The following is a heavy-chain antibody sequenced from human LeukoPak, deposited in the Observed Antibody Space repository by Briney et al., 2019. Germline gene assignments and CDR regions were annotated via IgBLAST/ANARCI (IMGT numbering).Heavy chain of an antibody. CDR2: MSNNGAT. V-gene: IGHV4-4*08. CDR3: ARDRPGYYGSRAYFDF. CDR1: GGSISGFY. Sequence: SETLSLTCTVSGGSISGFYWSWIRQPPGKGLEWIGYMSNNGATNYNPSLKSRVTMSVDTSKNQFSLKLSSVTAADTAVYYCARDRPGYYGSRAYFDFWGQGTLVTVSS. D-gene: IGHD3-22*01. J-gene: IGHJ4*02.